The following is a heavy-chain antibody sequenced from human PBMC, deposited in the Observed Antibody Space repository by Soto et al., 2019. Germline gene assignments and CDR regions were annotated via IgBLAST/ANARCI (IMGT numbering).Heavy chain of an antibody. CDR3: ARGPEPYLYFFDY. CDR1: GFTFSGYW. CDR2: INSDGSAT. J-gene: IGHJ4*02. V-gene: IGHV3-74*01. Sequence: EVQLVESGGGLVQLGGSLRLSCAASGFTFSGYWMHWVRQAPGEGLVWVSRINSDGSATTYAASVRGRFTISRDNAKNTLYLQMNSLRAEDTAVYYCARGPEPYLYFFDYWGQGTLVTVSS.